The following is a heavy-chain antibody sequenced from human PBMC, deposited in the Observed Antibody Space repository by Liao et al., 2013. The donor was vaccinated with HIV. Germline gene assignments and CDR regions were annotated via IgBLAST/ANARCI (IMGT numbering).Heavy chain of an antibody. D-gene: IGHD6-25*01. V-gene: IGHV4-34*01. CDR3: ARVRRLAFDY. CDR2: INHSGST. CDR1: GGSFSGYY. J-gene: IGHJ4*02. Sequence: QVQLQQWGAGLLKPSETLSLTCAVYGGSFSGYYWSWIRQPPGKGLEWIGEINHSGSTNYNPSLKSRVTISVDTSKNQFSLKLSSVTAADTAVYYCARVRRLAFDYWGQGTLVTVSS.